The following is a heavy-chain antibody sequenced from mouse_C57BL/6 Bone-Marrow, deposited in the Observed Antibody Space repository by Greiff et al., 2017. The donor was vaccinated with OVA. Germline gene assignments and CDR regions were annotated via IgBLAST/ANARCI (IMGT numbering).Heavy chain of an antibody. CDR1: GFTFSSYA. V-gene: IGHV5-4*01. D-gene: IGHD2-5*01. Sequence: EVQLVESGGGLVKPGGSLKLSCAASGFTFSSYAMSWVRQTPEKRLEWVATISDGGSYTYYPDNVKGRFTISRDNAKNNLYLQMSHLKSEDTAMYYCAREGYSNYLFFYAMDYWGQGTSVTVSS. CDR2: ISDGGSYT. CDR3: AREGYSNYLFFYAMDY. J-gene: IGHJ4*01.